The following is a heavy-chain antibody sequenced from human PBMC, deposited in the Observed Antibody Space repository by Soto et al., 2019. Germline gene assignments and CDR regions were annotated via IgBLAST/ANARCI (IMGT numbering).Heavy chain of an antibody. Sequence: SETLSLTCTVSGGSISSYYWSWIRQPPGKGLEWIGYIYYSGSTNYNPSLKSRVTISVDTSKNQFSLKLSSVTAADTAVYYCARGYSSSSGGWFDPWGQGTLVTVSS. D-gene: IGHD6-6*01. J-gene: IGHJ5*02. CDR3: ARGYSSSSGGWFDP. CDR2: IYYSGST. V-gene: IGHV4-59*01. CDR1: GGSISSYY.